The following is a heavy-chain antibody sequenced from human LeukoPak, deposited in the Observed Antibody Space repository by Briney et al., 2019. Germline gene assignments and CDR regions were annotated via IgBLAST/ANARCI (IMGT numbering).Heavy chain of an antibody. CDR1: GGSISSYY. CDR3: ARVGEGSYYNIFDY. Sequence: SETLSLTCTVSGGSISSYYWSWIRQPPGKGLEWIGYIYDSGSTKYNPSLKSRVTISVDTSKNQFSLKLSSVTAADTAVYYCARVGEGSYYNIFDYWGQGTLVTVSS. V-gene: IGHV4-59*01. CDR2: IYDSGST. J-gene: IGHJ4*02. D-gene: IGHD3-10*01.